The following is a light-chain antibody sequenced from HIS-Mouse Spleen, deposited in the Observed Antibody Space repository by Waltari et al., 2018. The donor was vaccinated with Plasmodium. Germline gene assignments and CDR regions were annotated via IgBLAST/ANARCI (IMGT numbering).Light chain of an antibody. CDR1: QSISSY. V-gene: IGKV1-39*01. CDR2: AAS. CDR3: QQSYSTRMYT. Sequence: DIQMTQSPSSLSASAGDRVTITCRARQSISSYLNWYQQKPGKAPKLLIYAASSLQSGVPSRFSGSGSGTDFTLTISSLQPEDFATYYCQQSYSTRMYTFGQGTKLEIK. J-gene: IGKJ2*01.